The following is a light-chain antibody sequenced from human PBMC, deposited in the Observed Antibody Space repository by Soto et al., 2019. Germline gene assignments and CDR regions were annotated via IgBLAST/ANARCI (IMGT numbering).Light chain of an antibody. J-gene: IGKJ4*01. CDR1: QSINTW. V-gene: IGKV1-5*03. CDR3: QQYESYPLT. Sequence: DIQMTHSPSTLSASVGDRVTITCRASQSINTWLAWYQQKPGKAPKVLVYKASNLESGVPSRFSGSGSGTEFTLTMSGLQPDDFATYYCQQYESYPLTFGGGTRVEIK. CDR2: KAS.